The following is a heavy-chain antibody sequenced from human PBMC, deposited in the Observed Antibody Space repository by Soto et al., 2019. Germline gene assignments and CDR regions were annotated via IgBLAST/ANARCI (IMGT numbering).Heavy chain of an antibody. CDR3: ARQYAPLRFLEWLGPAYFDY. J-gene: IGHJ4*02. D-gene: IGHD3-3*01. CDR2: IYYSGRT. CDR1: GGSISSSSYY. Sequence: SETLSLTCTVSGGSISSSSYYWGWIRQPPGKGLEWIGSIYYSGRTYYNPSLKSRVTISVDTSKNQFSLKLSSVTAADTAVYYCARQYAPLRFLEWLGPAYFDYWGQGTLVTVSS. V-gene: IGHV4-39*01.